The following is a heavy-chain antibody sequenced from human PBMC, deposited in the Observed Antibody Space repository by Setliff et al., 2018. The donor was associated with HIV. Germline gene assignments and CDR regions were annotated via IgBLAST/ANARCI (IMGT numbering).Heavy chain of an antibody. D-gene: IGHD3-16*01. J-gene: IGHJ3*02. CDR1: GYNFGVYW. CDR2: INSDGSGT. V-gene: IGHV3-74*01. Sequence: HPGGSLRLSCAASGYNFGVYWMHWVRQVPGKGLVWVSHINSDGSGTKYADSVKGRFTMSRDNAKNTLYLQMNSLRAEDTALYFCARDRGGPDSFDIWGQGTMVTVSS. CDR3: ARDRGGPDSFDI.